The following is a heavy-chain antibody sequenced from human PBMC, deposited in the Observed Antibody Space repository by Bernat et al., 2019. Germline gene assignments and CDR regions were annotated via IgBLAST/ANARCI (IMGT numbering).Heavy chain of an antibody. Sequence: QVQLVESGGGVVQPGRSLRLSCAASGFTFSSYGMHWVRQAPGKGLEWVGVIWYDGSNKYYADSVKGRFTISRDNSKNTLYLKMNSLRAEDTAVYYCAREDRSSYDFWSGYYRDRCFDYWGQGTLVTVSS. D-gene: IGHD3-3*01. CDR3: AREDRSSYDFWSGYYRDRCFDY. V-gene: IGHV3-33*01. J-gene: IGHJ4*02. CDR2: IWYDGSNK. CDR1: GFTFSSYG.